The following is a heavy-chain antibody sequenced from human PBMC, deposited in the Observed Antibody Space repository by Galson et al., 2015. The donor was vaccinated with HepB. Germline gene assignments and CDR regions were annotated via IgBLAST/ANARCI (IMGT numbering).Heavy chain of an antibody. D-gene: IGHD6-19*01. J-gene: IGHJ4*02. V-gene: IGHV3-30-3*01. Sequence: SLRLSCAASGFTLSSYAMHWVRQAPGKGLEWVAVISYDGSNKYYADSVKGRFTISRDNSKNTLYLQMNSLRAEDTAVYYCARDLEEYSSGWAAPDYWGQGTLVTVSS. CDR1: GFTLSSYA. CDR3: ARDLEEYSSGWAAPDY. CDR2: ISYDGSNK.